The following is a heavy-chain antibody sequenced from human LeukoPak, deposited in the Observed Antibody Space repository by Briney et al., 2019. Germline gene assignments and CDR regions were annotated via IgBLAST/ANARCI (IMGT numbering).Heavy chain of an antibody. Sequence: GGSLRLSCAASGFTFDDHAMHWVRQAPGKGLEWVSSISSDSNSIYHADSVKGRFTISRDNAKNSLYLQMNSLRAEDTAVYYCARMEKFYYGSGGFSPPLMDVWGQGTTVIVSS. CDR3: ARMEKFYYGSGGFSPPLMDV. V-gene: IGHV3-21*01. J-gene: IGHJ6*02. CDR1: GFTFDDHA. D-gene: IGHD3-10*01. CDR2: ISSDSNSI.